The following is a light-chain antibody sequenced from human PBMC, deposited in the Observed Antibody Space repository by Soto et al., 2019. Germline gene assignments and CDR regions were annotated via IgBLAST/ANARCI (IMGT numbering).Light chain of an antibody. Sequence: QSALTQPASVSGSPGQSITISCTGTSSDVGGYNYVSWYQQHPGNAPRLMIYEVNNRPSGVPNRFSGSKSGNTASLTISGLQAEDEADYYCCSYAGSSTYVVFGGGTKVTVL. CDR3: CSYAGSSTYVV. J-gene: IGLJ2*01. V-gene: IGLV2-14*01. CDR2: EVN. CDR1: SSDVGGYNY.